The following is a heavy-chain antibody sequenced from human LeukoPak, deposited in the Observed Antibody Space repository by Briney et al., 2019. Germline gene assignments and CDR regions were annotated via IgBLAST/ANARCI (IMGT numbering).Heavy chain of an antibody. D-gene: IGHD6-6*01. J-gene: IGHJ4*02. Sequence: GASVKVSCKVSGYTLTELSMHWVRQAPGKGLEWMGGFDPEDGETIYAQKFQGRVTMTEDTSTDTAYMELSSLRSEDTAVYYCAILGHSSSSSDYWGQGTLVTVSS. V-gene: IGHV1-24*01. CDR2: FDPEDGET. CDR1: GYTLTELS. CDR3: AILGHSSSSSDY.